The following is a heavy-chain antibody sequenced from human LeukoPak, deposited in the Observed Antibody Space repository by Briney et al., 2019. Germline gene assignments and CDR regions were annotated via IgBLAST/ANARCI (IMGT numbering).Heavy chain of an antibody. CDR1: GFTFSSYS. D-gene: IGHD3-10*01. CDR2: ISSSSSYI. V-gene: IGHV3-21*01. CDR3: ARVPTYGSGMGYYMDV. Sequence: PGGSLRLSCAASGFTFSSYSMNWVRQAPGKGLEWVSSISSSSSYIYYADSVKGRFTISRDNAKNSLYLQMNSLRAEDTAVYYCARVPTYGSGMGYYMDVWGKGTTVTVSS. J-gene: IGHJ6*03.